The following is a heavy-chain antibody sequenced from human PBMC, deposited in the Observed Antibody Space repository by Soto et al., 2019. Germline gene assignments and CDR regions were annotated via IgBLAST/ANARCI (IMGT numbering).Heavy chain of an antibody. D-gene: IGHD6-13*01. Sequence: ASVKVSCKAAGYTFTSYFMHWVRQAPGQGLEWMGIINPSGGSTSYAQKFQGRVTMTRDTSTSTVYMELSSLRSEDTAVYYCAREGQLARGGWFQPLGQGTLVNVS. CDR3: AREGQLARGGWFQP. CDR2: INPSGGST. J-gene: IGHJ5*02. V-gene: IGHV1-46*01. CDR1: GYTFTSYF.